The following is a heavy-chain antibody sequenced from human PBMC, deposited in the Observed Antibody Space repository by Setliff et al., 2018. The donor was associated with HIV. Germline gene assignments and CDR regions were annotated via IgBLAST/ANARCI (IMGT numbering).Heavy chain of an antibody. J-gene: IGHJ4*02. CDR2: IYTSGST. D-gene: IGHD6-6*01. CDR3: ARDQGSSSLDY. Sequence: SETLSLTCTVSGGSISSGSYYWSWIRQPAGKGLEWIGHIYTSGSTNYNPSLKSRVTISVDTSKNQFSLKLSSVTAADTAVYFCARDQGSSSLDYWGQGTLVTVSS. V-gene: IGHV4-61*09. CDR1: GGSISSGSYY.